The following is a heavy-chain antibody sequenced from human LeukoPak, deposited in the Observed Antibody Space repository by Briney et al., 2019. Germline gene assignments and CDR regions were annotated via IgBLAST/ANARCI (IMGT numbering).Heavy chain of an antibody. J-gene: IGHJ4*02. CDR3: ARVRSPDDYGDPLLHY. CDR2: IYSGGST. V-gene: IGHV3-66*01. D-gene: IGHD4-17*01. Sequence: GGSLRLSCAASGFSVSNNYMSWVRQAPGKGLEWVSVIYSGGSTYYADSVKGRFTISRDNSKNTLYLQVNSLRAEDTAVYYCARVRSPDDYGDPLLHYWGQGTLVTVSS. CDR1: GFSVSNNY.